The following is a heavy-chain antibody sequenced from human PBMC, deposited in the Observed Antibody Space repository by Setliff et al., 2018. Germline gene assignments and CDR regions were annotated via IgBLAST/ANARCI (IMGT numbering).Heavy chain of an antibody. CDR3: ARDRPNSGSYFSLDY. V-gene: IGHV1-69*10. D-gene: IGHD1-26*01. Sequence: ASVKVSCKASGGTFSSYAISWVRQAPGQGLEWMGGIIPILGIANYAQRFQGRVTITADKSTSTAYMELSSLRSEDTAVYYCARDRPNSGSYFSLDYWGQGTLVTVSS. CDR2: IIPILGIA. CDR1: GGTFSSYA. J-gene: IGHJ4*02.